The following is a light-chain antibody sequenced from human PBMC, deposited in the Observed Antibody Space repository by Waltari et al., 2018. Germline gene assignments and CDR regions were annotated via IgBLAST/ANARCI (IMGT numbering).Light chain of an antibody. CDR2: WAS. J-gene: IGKJ2*01. CDR3: QQYYNTPYT. Sequence: DIVMTQSPDSLAVSLGERATINCKSSQSVLYSSNNKDYLAWYQQKPGQPPKLLIYWASTRESGVPDRFSGSGSGTDFSLTISSLQAEDVAVYYCQQYYNTPYTFGQG. V-gene: IGKV4-1*01. CDR1: QSVLYSSNNKDY.